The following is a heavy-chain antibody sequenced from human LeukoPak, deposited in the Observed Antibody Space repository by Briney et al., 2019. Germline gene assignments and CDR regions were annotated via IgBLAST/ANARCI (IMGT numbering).Heavy chain of an antibody. D-gene: IGHD1-14*01. Sequence: SETLSLTCTVSGGSISSYYWSWIRQPPGKGLEWIGYIYYSGSTNYNPSLKSRVTISVDTSKNQFSLKLSSVTAADTAVYYCARSVETNPDYYYMDVWGKGTTVTISS. CDR2: IYYSGST. V-gene: IGHV4-59*01. CDR3: ARSVETNPDYYYMDV. J-gene: IGHJ6*03. CDR1: GGSISSYY.